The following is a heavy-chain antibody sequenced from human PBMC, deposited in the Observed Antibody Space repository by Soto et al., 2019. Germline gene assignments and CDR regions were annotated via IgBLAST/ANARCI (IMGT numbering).Heavy chain of an antibody. J-gene: IGHJ4*02. Sequence: GGSLRLSXAASGFTVSSTYLTWVRQAPGKGLEWVAILYTGTDTVYADSVKGRFTISRDDAKNSVYLQIDSLRDEDTALYYCSRSPEVGVRGAYWGQGTLVTVSS. V-gene: IGHV3-53*01. CDR1: GFTVSSTY. D-gene: IGHD3-16*01. CDR3: SRSPEVGVRGAY. CDR2: LYTGTDT.